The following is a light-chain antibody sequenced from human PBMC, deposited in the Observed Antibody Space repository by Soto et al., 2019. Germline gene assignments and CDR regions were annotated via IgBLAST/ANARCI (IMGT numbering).Light chain of an antibody. CDR3: HHYYDNPRT. J-gene: IGKJ1*01. V-gene: IGKV4-1*01. CDR2: WAS. CDR1: QSVLYSSNNQNY. Sequence: DIVMTQSPDSLAVSLGERATINCKSSQSVLYSSNNQNYLAWYQQKPGQPPKLLIYWASTRESGVPDRFSGSGSGTDFTLTITSLQAEDVAIYYCHHYYDNPRTFGQGTKVEI.